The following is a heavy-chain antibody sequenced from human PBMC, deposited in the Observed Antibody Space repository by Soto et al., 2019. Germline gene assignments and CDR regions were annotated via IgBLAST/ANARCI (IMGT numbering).Heavy chain of an antibody. Sequence: EVQLVESGGGLVQPGGSLRLSCAASGFTFSNYWMHWVRQAPGKVLVWVSRINFDESTTTYADSVQGRFTISRDNAKNTLYLQVNSLRSEYTAIYYCVTGGRTAGHVYHFDDWGQGALVTVSP. D-gene: IGHD3-16*01. V-gene: IGHV3-74*01. CDR3: VTGGRTAGHVYHFDD. CDR2: INFDESTT. J-gene: IGHJ4*02. CDR1: GFTFSNYW.